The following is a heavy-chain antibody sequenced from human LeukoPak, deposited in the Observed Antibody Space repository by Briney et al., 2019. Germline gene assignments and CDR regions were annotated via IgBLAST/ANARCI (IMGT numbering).Heavy chain of an antibody. Sequence: ASVKVSCKVSGSVSSDYAVHWVCQAPGRGLEWMGWIHVGKGDTGSSQKVQGRVTITRDTSASTAYMELSSLRSEDTAVYYCARGYQLLSRSRGSVLGYWGQGTLVTVSS. CDR1: GSVSSDYA. J-gene: IGHJ4*02. CDR2: IHVGKGDT. D-gene: IGHD2-2*01. CDR3: ARGYQLLSRSRGSVLGY. V-gene: IGHV1-3*01.